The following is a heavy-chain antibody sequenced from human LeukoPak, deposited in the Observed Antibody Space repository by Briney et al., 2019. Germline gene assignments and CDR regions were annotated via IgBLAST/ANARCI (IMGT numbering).Heavy chain of an antibody. CDR2: IYSGNKI. J-gene: IGHJ6*02. D-gene: IGHD2-15*01. Sequence: GGSLRLSCAASGFTVSSNYMSWVRQAPGKGLEWVSVIYSGNKIYYADSVKGRATISRDNSKNTVYLQMNSLRAEDTAVYYCARAPVVVGAADYYYGLDVWGQGTTVTVSS. V-gene: IGHV3-66*01. CDR3: ARAPVVVGAADYYYGLDV. CDR1: GFTVSSNY.